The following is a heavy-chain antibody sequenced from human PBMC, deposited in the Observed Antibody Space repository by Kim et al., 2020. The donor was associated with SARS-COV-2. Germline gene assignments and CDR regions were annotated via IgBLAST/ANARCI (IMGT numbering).Heavy chain of an antibody. CDR2: INHSGST. V-gene: IGHV4-34*01. D-gene: IGHD3-22*01. J-gene: IGHJ4*02. CDR1: GGSFSGYY. Sequence: SETLSLTCAVYGGSFSGYYWSWIRQPPGKGLEWIGEINHSGSTNYNPSLKSRVTISVDTSKNQFSLKLSSVTAADTAVYYCARVRHYYDSSGFKYWGQGTLVTVSS. CDR3: ARVRHYYDSSGFKY.